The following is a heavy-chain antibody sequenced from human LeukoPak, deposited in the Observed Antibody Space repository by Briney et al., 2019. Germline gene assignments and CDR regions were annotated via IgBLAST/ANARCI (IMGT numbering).Heavy chain of an antibody. V-gene: IGHV3-7*01. J-gene: IGHJ4*02. D-gene: IGHD3-16*01. Sequence: GGSLKLSCEASGFTLSTYWMNWVRQVPGKGLDWVANINPDGSGKRYVDSVKGRFTIARDNADNSLSLQMNSLRAEDTAVYYCASWGAGGNSWGQGTLVTVSS. CDR2: INPDGSGK. CDR1: GFTLSTYW. CDR3: ASWGAGGNS.